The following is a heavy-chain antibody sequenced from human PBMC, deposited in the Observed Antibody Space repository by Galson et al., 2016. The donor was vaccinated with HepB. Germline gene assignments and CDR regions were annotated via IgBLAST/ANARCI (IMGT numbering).Heavy chain of an antibody. Sequence: SVKVSCKASDYTLTSYGITWVRQAPGQGLEWMGWISAYNDKTHYAQKLKGRVTMTTDTSTNTAYMELRSLRSDDTAVYYCARVRDSSGWYQIRYFDLWGRGTLVTVSS. CDR2: ISAYNDKT. CDR1: DYTLTSYG. J-gene: IGHJ2*01. D-gene: IGHD6-19*01. V-gene: IGHV1-18*01. CDR3: ARVRDSSGWYQIRYFDL.